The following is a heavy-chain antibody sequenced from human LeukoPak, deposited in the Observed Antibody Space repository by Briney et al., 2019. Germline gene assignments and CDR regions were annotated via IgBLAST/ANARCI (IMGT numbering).Heavy chain of an antibody. CDR2: ISYDGSNK. CDR3: ARAEMATIPWLDY. Sequence: GGSLRLSCAASGFTFSSYAMHWVRQAPGKGLEWVAVISYDGSNKYYADSVKGRFTISRDNSKNTLYLQMNSPRAEDTAVYYCARAEMATIPWLDYWGQGTLVTVSS. D-gene: IGHD5-24*01. J-gene: IGHJ4*02. CDR1: GFTFSSYA. V-gene: IGHV3-30*04.